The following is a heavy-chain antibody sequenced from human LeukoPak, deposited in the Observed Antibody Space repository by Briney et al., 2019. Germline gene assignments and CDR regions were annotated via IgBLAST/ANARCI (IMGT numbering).Heavy chain of an antibody. J-gene: IGHJ4*02. CDR3: ARRELGILYYFDY. Sequence: GESLKITCKGSGFSFTSYWIGWVRQMPGKGLEWMGIIYPSDSDTTYSPSFQGQATISADKSISTAYLQWSSLKASDTAIYYCARRELGILYYFDYWGQGTLVTVSS. V-gene: IGHV5-51*01. CDR2: IYPSDSDT. D-gene: IGHD7-27*01. CDR1: GFSFTSYW.